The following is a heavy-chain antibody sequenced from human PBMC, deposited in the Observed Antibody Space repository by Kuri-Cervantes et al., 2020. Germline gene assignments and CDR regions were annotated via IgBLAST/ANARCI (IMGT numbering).Heavy chain of an antibody. CDR2: IYWDDDK. CDR3: AHSLPSAAGEDFDY. J-gene: IGHJ4*02. V-gene: IGHV2-5*02. D-gene: IGHD6-13*01. CDR1: GFSLSTSGVG. Sequence: SGSTLVKPTQPLTLTCTFSGFSLSTSGVGVGWIRQPPGKALEWLALIYWDDDKRYSPSLKSRLTITKDTSKNQVVLTMTNMDPVDTATYYCAHSLPSAAGEDFDYWGQGTLVTVSS.